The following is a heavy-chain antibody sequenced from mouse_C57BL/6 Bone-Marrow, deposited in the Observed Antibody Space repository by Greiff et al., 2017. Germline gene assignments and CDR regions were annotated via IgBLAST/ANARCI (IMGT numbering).Heavy chain of an antibody. CDR1: GFTFSSYA. CDR2: ISDGGSYT. CDR3: ARDPMVTVDY. J-gene: IGHJ2*01. V-gene: IGHV5-4*01. Sequence: EVKLVESGGGLVKPGGSLKLSCAASGFTFSSYAMSWVRQTPEKRLEWVATISDGGSYTYYPDNVKGRFTISRDNAKNNLYLQMSHLKSEDTAMYYCARDPMVTVDYWGQGTTLTVSS. D-gene: IGHD2-2*01.